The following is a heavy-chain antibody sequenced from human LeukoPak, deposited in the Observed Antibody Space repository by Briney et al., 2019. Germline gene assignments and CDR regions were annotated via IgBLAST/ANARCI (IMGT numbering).Heavy chain of an antibody. J-gene: IGHJ4*02. CDR3: ARRHYDSSGYSLAPPYPDY. CDR1: GFTFSSYS. CDR2: ISSSSSYI. Sequence: GGSRRLSCAASGFTFSSYSMNWVRQAPGKGLEWVSSISSSSSYIYYADSVKGRFTISRDNAKNSLYLQMNSLRAEDTAVYYCARRHYDSSGYSLAPPYPDYWGQGTLVTVSS. V-gene: IGHV3-21*01. D-gene: IGHD3-22*01.